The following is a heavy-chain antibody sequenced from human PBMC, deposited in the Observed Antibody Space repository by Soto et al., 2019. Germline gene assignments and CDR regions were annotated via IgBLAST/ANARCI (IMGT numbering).Heavy chain of an antibody. J-gene: IGHJ6*02. CDR3: ARDTYGGNFDNYGMDV. V-gene: IGHV1-69*12. Sequence: QVQLVQSGAEVKKPGSSVKVSCKASGGTFSSYAISWVRQAPGQGLEWMGGIIPIFGTANYAQKFQGRVTITADESTSTADMELSSLRSEDTAVYYCARDTYGGNFDNYGMDVWGQGTTVTVSS. CDR1: GGTFSSYA. D-gene: IGHD4-17*01. CDR2: IIPIFGTA.